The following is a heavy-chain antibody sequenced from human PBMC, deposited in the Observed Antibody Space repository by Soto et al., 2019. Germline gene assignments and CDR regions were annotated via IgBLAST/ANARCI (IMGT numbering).Heavy chain of an antibody. Sequence: VASVKVSCKASGYTFTSYGISWVRQAPGQGLEWMGWISAYNGNTNYAQKLQGRVTMTTDTSTSTAYMELRSLRSDDTAVYYCARERIQLWSYYFDYWGQGTLVTVSS. CDR3: ARERIQLWSYYFDY. J-gene: IGHJ4*02. V-gene: IGHV1-18*01. CDR1: GYTFTSYG. D-gene: IGHD5-18*01. CDR2: ISAYNGNT.